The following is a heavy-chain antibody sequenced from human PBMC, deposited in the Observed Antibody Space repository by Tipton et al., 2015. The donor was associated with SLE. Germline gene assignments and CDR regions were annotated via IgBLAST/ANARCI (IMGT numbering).Heavy chain of an antibody. V-gene: IGHV4-39*07. Sequence: TLSLTCTVSGGSISSSSYYWGWIRQPPGKGLEWIGSIYYSGSTYYNPSLKSRVTISVDTSKNQFSLKLSSVTAADTAVYYCAREVGATGYWGQGTLVTVSS. CDR3: AREVGATGY. J-gene: IGHJ4*02. D-gene: IGHD1-26*01. CDR1: GGSISSSSYY. CDR2: IYYSGST.